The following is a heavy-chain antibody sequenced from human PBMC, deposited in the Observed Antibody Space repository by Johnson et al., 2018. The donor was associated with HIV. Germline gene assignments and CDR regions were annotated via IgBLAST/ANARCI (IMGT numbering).Heavy chain of an antibody. CDR2: ISNDGTNT. V-gene: IGHV3-30*03. Sequence: QVQLVESGGGVVRPGGSLRLSCAASGFTVRSNYMSWVRQAPGKGLEWVAVISNDGTNTYYADSVKGRFTISRDNSRNSVSLQMIILRPKDTAMYYCASGVTARAPLLIWGQGTMVTVSS. CDR3: ASGVTARAPLLI. D-gene: IGHD6-6*01. J-gene: IGHJ3*02. CDR1: GFTVRSNY.